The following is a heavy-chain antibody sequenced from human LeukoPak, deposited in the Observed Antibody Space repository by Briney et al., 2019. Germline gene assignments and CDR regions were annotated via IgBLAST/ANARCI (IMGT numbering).Heavy chain of an antibody. CDR1: GFTFSSYA. D-gene: IGHD2-15*01. J-gene: IGHJ4*02. CDR2: ISSSGGTT. CDR3: AKGGGGSCYGHVDY. V-gene: IGHV3-23*01. Sequence: PGGSLRLSCAASGFTFSSYAMTWVRQAPGKGLEWVSAISSSGGTTYFADSVKGRFTISRDNSKNTLYLQMNSLRAEDTAVYYCAKGGGGSCYGHVDYWGQGTLVTVSS.